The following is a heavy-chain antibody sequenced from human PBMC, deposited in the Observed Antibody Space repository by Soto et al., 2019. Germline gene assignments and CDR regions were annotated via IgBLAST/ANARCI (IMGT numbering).Heavy chain of an antibody. CDR3: ARGRGCSTGCHNFDY. V-gene: IGHV3-7*01. CDR2: IKQDGSEK. Sequence: EVQLVESGGGLVQPGGSLRLSCAASGFTFSSYWMSWVRQAPGKGLEWVANIKQDGSEKYYVDSVKGRFTISRDNAKNSLYLQMNILRAEYTAVYYCARGRGCSTGCHNFDYWGQGTLVTVSS. CDR1: GFTFSSYW. J-gene: IGHJ4*02. D-gene: IGHD2-2*01.